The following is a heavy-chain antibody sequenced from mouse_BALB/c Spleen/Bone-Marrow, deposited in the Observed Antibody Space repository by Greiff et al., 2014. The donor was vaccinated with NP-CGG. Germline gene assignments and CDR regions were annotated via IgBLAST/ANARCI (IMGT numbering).Heavy chain of an antibody. V-gene: IGHV5-12-1*01. CDR3: ARPLYYYGSSPFYAMDY. D-gene: IGHD1-1*01. Sequence: EVQLQQSGGGLVKPGGSLKLSCAASGFAFSSYDMSWVRQTPEKRLEWVAYISSGGGSTYYPDTVKGRFTISRDNAKNTLYLQMSSLKSEDTAMYYCARPLYYYGSSPFYAMDYWGQGTSVTGSS. CDR2: ISSGGGST. CDR1: GFAFSSYD. J-gene: IGHJ4*01.